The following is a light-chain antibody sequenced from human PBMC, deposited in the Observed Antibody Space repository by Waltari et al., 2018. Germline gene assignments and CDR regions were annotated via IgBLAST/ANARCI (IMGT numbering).Light chain of an antibody. CDR3: QSSDTLTSWV. V-gene: IGLV3-25*03. J-gene: IGLJ3*02. Sequence: SSELTQPPSVSVSPGHTARITCSGDALAQQYSYWYQQKSGQAPVLVIYKDSKRPSGIPERFSGSSSGTTVTLTISGVQTGDEADYYCQSSDTLTSWVFGGGTKLTVL. CDR2: KDS. CDR1: ALAQQY.